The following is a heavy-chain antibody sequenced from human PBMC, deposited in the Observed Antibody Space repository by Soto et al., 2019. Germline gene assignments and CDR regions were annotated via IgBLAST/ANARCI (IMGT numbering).Heavy chain of an antibody. D-gene: IGHD3-3*01. V-gene: IGHV4-59*01. CDR3: ARDFWSGYYTYGMDV. CDR1: GGSISSYY. Sequence: SETLSLTCTVSGGSISSYYWSWIRQPPGKGLEWIGYIYYSGSTNYNPSLKSRVTISVDTSKNQFSLKLSSVTAADTAVYYCARDFWSGYYTYGMDVWGQGTTVTVSS. J-gene: IGHJ6*02. CDR2: IYYSGST.